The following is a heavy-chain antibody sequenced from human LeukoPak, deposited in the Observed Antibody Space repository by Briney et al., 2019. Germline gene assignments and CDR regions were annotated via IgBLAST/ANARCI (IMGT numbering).Heavy chain of an antibody. Sequence: PGRSLRLSCAASGFALCSDGMHWIRQSPGKGLEWVASLWYDGSKEFYADSVKGRFTISRDISKSTLFLQMNSLRGDDTATYFCAKDQGYGDGRGLDHWGQGTLVIVS. CDR1: GFALCSDG. D-gene: IGHD4-17*01. J-gene: IGHJ5*02. V-gene: IGHV3-33*06. CDR3: AKDQGYGDGRGLDH. CDR2: LWYDGSKE.